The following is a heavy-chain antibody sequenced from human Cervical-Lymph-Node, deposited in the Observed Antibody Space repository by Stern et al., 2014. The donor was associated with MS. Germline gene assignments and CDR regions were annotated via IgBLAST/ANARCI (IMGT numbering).Heavy chain of an antibody. CDR3: ARGVVSNRAAATLHNLFDP. J-gene: IGHJ5*02. CDR2: IIPILGLA. Sequence: VQLVDSGAEVKKPGSSMNVSCKPSGGTFSSSYAITWMRQAPGQGLEWMGRIIPILGLANYAQKFQGRVIITADKSTSTTYMELSSLRSEDTAVYYCARGVVSNRAAATLHNLFDPWGQGTLGTVSS. CDR1: GGTFSSSYA. V-gene: IGHV1-69*09. D-gene: IGHD2-15*01.